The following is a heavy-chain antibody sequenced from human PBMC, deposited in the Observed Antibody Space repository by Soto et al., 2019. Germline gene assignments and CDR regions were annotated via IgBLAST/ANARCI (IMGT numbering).Heavy chain of an antibody. CDR2: INHSGST. J-gene: IGHJ6*02. Sequence: SETLSLTCAVYGGSFSGYYWSWIRQPPGKGLEWIGEINHSGSTNYNPSLKSRVTISVDTSKNQFSLKLSSVTAADTAVYYCARGFRQWLVYYYYGMDVWGQGTTVTVSS. D-gene: IGHD6-19*01. V-gene: IGHV4-34*01. CDR1: GGSFSGYY. CDR3: ARGFRQWLVYYYYGMDV.